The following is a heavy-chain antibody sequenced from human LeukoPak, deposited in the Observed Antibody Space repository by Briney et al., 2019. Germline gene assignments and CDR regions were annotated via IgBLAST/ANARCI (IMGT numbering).Heavy chain of an antibody. CDR2: ISNSSRTK. D-gene: IGHD1-26*01. CDR3: ARIVGERVSYLRVCEY. Sequence: GGSLRLFYAASGFTFSSYSMNWVRQAPGKGLEWVSYISNSSRTKYYADSVKGRFTISRDNAENSLYLQMNSLRDGDTAVYYCARIVGERVSYLRVCEYWGQGTLVTVSS. CDR1: GFTFSSYS. J-gene: IGHJ4*02. V-gene: IGHV3-48*02.